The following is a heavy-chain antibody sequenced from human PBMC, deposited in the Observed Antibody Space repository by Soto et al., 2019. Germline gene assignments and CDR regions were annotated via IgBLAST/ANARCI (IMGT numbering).Heavy chain of an antibody. J-gene: IGHJ4*02. V-gene: IGHV1-69*13. CDR3: ARAVTMVRGVLGLYFDY. Sequence: SVKVSCKASGGTFSSYAISWVRQAPGQGLEWMGGIIPIFGTANYAQKFQGRVTITADESTSTAYMELGSLRSEDTAVYYCARAVTMVRGVLGLYFDYWGQGTLVTVSS. D-gene: IGHD3-10*01. CDR1: GGTFSSYA. CDR2: IIPIFGTA.